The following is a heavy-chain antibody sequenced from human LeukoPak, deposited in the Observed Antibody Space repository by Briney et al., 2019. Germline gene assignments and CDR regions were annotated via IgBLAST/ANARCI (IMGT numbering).Heavy chain of an antibody. CDR2: ISGSGGST. CDR1: GFTFSSYA. CDR3: AKVSSPRRYYFDY. Sequence: GGSLRLSCAASGFTFSSYAMSWVRQAPGKGPEWVSAISGSGGSTYYADSVKGRFTISRDNSKNTLYLQMNSLRAEDTAVYYCAKVSSPRRYYFDYWGQGTLVTVSS. D-gene: IGHD4-17*01. J-gene: IGHJ4*02. V-gene: IGHV3-23*01.